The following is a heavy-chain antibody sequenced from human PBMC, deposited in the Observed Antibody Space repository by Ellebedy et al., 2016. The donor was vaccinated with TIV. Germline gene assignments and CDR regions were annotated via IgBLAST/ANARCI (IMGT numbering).Heavy chain of an antibody. CDR2: IYPGDSDT. CDR1: GYSFTSYW. D-gene: IGHD6-19*01. V-gene: IGHV5-51*01. Sequence: KVSXKGSGYSFTSYWIGWVRQMPGKGLEWMGIIYPGDSDTRYSPSFQGQVTISADKSISTAYLQWSSLKASDTAMYYCARQPHPYSSGHLTPPLYWGQGTLVTVSS. J-gene: IGHJ4*02. CDR3: ARQPHPYSSGHLTPPLY.